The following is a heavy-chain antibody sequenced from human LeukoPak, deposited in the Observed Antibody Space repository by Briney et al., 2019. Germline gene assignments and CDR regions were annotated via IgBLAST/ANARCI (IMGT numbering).Heavy chain of an antibody. CDR3: AKVPSCGWYSFTAFDY. Sequence: GGSLRLSCAASGFTFSSYAMSWVRQAPGKGLEWVSAISGSGGSTYYADSVKGRFTISRDNSKNTLYLQMNSLRAEDTAVYYCAKVPSCGWYSFTAFDYWGQGTLVTVSS. D-gene: IGHD6-19*01. CDR2: ISGSGGST. CDR1: GFTFSSYA. J-gene: IGHJ4*02. V-gene: IGHV3-23*01.